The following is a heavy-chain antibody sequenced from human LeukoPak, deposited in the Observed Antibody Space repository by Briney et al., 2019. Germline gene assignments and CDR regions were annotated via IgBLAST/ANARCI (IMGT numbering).Heavy chain of an antibody. CDR1: GFTFSSYA. CDR3: ARGAYGDY. CDR2: INHSGST. Sequence: GSLRLSCAASGFTFSSYAMSWIRQPPGKGLEWIGEINHSGSTNYNPSLKSRVTISVDTSKNQFSLKLSSVTAADTAVYYCARGAYGDYWGQGTLVTVSS. D-gene: IGHD4-17*01. J-gene: IGHJ4*02. V-gene: IGHV4-34*01.